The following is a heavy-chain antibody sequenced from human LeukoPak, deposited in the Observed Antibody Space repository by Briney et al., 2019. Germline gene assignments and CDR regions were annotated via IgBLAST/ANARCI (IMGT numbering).Heavy chain of an antibody. CDR2: INHSGST. J-gene: IGHJ3*02. V-gene: IGHV4-34*01. CDR1: GGSFSGYY. CDR3: ARGQGDDAFDI. D-gene: IGHD2-21*01. Sequence: SETLSLTCAVYGGSFSGYYWSWIRQPPGKGLEWIGEINHSGSTNYNPSLKRRVTISVDTSKNQFSLKLSSVTAADTAVYYCARGQGDDAFDIWGQGTMVTVSS.